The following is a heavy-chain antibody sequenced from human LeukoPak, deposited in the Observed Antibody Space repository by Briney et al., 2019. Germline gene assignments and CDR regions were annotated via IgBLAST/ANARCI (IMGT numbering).Heavy chain of an antibody. CDR1: GFTFSNYN. D-gene: IGHD6-13*01. CDR3: ARAAYSSTWYSRYFDL. J-gene: IGHJ2*01. V-gene: IGHV3-21*01. Sequence: GGSLRLSCAASGFTFSNYNMNWVRQAPGKGLEWVSSISSSRSYIYYADSVKGRFTISRDNAKNSLYLQMNSLRAEDTAVYYWARAAYSSTWYSRYFDLWGRGTLVTVSS. CDR2: ISSSRSYI.